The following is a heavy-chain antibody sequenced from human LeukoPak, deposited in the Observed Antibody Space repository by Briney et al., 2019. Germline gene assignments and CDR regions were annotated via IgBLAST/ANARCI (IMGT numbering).Heavy chain of an antibody. Sequence: ASVKVSCKASGYTFTGDYMHGVRQAPGQGLEWMGWINPNSGGTNYAQKFQGRVTMTRDTSISTAYMELSRLRSDDTAVYYCARTHYDFWSGPAPGYWGQGTLVTVSS. V-gene: IGHV1-2*02. CDR2: INPNSGGT. J-gene: IGHJ4*02. CDR3: ARTHYDFWSGPAPGY. D-gene: IGHD3-3*01. CDR1: GYTFTGDY.